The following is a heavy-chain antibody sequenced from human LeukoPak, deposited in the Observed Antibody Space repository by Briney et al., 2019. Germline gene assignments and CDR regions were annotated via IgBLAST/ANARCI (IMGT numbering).Heavy chain of an antibody. D-gene: IGHD3-10*01. J-gene: IGHJ3*02. CDR2: ISAYNGNT. CDR1: GYTFTNYG. CDR3: ARDPMVRGINDAFDI. V-gene: IGHV1-18*01. Sequence: ASVKVSCKASGYTFTNYGISRVRQAPGQGLEWMGWISAYNGNTNYAQKFQGRVTMTTDTSTSTAYMELRSLRSDDTAVYYCARDPMVRGINDAFDIWGQGTMVTVSS.